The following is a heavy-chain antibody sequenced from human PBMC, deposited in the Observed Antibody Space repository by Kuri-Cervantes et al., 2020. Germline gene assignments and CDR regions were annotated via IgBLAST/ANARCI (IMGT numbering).Heavy chain of an antibody. CDR3: ANSIAAAGTWGFDY. CDR1: GFTFSSHG. J-gene: IGHJ4*02. Sequence: LSLTCAASGFTFSSHGMHWVRQAPGKGLEWIAVISNDGTNKYYVDSVKGRFTISRDNSKNTLYLQMSSLRAEDTAVNYCANSIAAAGTWGFDYWGQGTLVTVSS. CDR2: ISNDGTNK. D-gene: IGHD6-13*01. V-gene: IGHV3-30*18.